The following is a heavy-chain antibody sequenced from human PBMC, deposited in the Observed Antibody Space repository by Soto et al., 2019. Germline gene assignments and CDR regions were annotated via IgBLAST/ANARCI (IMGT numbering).Heavy chain of an antibody. CDR2: MNPNSGNT. D-gene: IGHD2-2*01. J-gene: IGHJ6*02. CDR3: AREGTFPAASRSYYYYYGMDV. V-gene: IGHV1-8*01. Sequence: ASVKVSCKASGYTFTSYDINWVRQATGQGLEWMGWMNPNSGNTGYAQKFQGRVTMTRNTPISTAYMELSSLRSEDTAVYYCAREGTFPAASRSYYYYYGMDVWGQGTTVTVSS. CDR1: GYTFTSYD.